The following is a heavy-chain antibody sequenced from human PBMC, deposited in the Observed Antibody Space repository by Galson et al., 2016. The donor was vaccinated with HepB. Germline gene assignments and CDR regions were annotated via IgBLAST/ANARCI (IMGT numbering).Heavy chain of an antibody. Sequence: SLRLSCAVSGFTLSGSAMHWVRQASGKGLEWVGRIRSKVGNYATAYAASVSGRFTISRDDSRNTAYLQMNSLKAEDTAVYYCAREGRLLRFLAIWGQGTLVTVSS. J-gene: IGHJ4*02. V-gene: IGHV3-73*01. CDR3: AREGRLLRFLAI. CDR1: GFTLSGSA. CDR2: IRSKVGNYAT. D-gene: IGHD3-3*01.